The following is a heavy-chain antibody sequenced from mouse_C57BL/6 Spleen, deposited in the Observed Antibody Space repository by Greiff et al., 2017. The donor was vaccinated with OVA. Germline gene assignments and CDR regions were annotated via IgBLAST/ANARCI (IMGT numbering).Heavy chain of an antibody. J-gene: IGHJ3*01. CDR3: ARAYGCDGAWFAY. CDR1: GFSLTSYG. CDR2: IWRGGRT. V-gene: IGHV2-2*01. Sequence: VKVVESGPGLVQPSQSLSITCTVSGFSLTSYGVHWVRQSPGKGLEWLGVIWRGGRTDYNAAFISRLSISKDNSKSQVFFKMNSLQADDTAIYYCARAYGCDGAWFAYWGQGTLVTVSA. D-gene: IGHD2-2*01.